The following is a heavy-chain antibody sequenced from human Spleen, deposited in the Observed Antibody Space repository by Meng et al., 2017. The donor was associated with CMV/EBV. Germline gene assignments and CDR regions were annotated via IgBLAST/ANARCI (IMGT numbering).Heavy chain of an antibody. V-gene: IGHV4-31*03. D-gene: IGHD3-10*02. CDR1: GGSINNNNYY. CDR2: IHHSGST. CDR3: ARMFATLVDY. Sequence: TCTVSGGSINNNNYYWNWIRQHPEKGLGWIGYIHHSGSTYYNPSLKSRLAMSVDTSKNQFSLELSSLTAADTAVYYCARMFATLVDYWGQGTLVTVSS. J-gene: IGHJ4*02.